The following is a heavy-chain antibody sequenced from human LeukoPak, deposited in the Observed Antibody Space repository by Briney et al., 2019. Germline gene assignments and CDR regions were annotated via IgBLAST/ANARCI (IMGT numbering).Heavy chain of an antibody. Sequence: ASVKVSCKASGYIFTKYGVSWVRQAPGQGLEWMAWISSYNGDTNYAQKFQGRVTLTTDTSTSTVFMELTNLNTDDTAVYYCARDVRWKEAWRSGNDAFDIWGQGTMVTVSS. V-gene: IGHV1-18*01. J-gene: IGHJ3*02. CDR1: GYIFTKYG. D-gene: IGHD6-19*01. CDR2: ISSYNGDT. CDR3: ARDVRWKEAWRSGNDAFDI.